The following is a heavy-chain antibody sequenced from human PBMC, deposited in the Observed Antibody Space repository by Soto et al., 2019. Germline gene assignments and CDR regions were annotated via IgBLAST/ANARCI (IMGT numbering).Heavy chain of an antibody. Sequence: ASVKVSCKASGYTFTSYDINWVRQATGQGLEWMGWMNPNSGNTGYAQKFQGRVTMTRNTSISTAYMELSSLRSEDTAVYYCARGRRGLDWLSHYYGMDVGGQGTTVTVSS. V-gene: IGHV1-8*01. CDR3: ARGRRGLDWLSHYYGMDV. J-gene: IGHJ6*02. CDR2: MNPNSGNT. CDR1: GYTFTSYD. D-gene: IGHD3-3*01.